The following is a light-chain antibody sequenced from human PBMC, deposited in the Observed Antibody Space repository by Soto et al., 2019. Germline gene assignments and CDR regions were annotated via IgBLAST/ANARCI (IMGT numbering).Light chain of an antibody. CDR1: QSVSSY. Sequence: EIVMTQSPATLSVSPGERATLSCRASQSVSSYLAWYQQKPGQAPRLLIYGASTRATGIPARFSGSGSGTEFTLTISSLQSEDCAVYYCQQYNNWPPLTFGGGTKVEIK. J-gene: IGKJ4*01. CDR2: GAS. V-gene: IGKV3-15*01. CDR3: QQYNNWPPLT.